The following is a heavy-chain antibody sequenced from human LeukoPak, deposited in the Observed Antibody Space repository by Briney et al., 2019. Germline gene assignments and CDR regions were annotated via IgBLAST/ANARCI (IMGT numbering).Heavy chain of an antibody. V-gene: IGHV1-2*04. CDR1: GYTFTGYY. CDR2: INPNSGGT. CDR3: ARGGELTSFYDAFDI. Sequence: ASVKVSCKASGYTFTGYYMHRVRQAPGQGLEWMGWINPNSGGTNYAQKFQGWVTMTRDTSISTAYMELSRLRSDDTAVYYCARGGELTSFYDAFDIWGQGTMVTVSS. D-gene: IGHD2-2*01. J-gene: IGHJ3*02.